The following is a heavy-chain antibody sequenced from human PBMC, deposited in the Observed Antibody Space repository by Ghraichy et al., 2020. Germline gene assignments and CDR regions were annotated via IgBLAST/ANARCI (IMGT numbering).Heavy chain of an antibody. D-gene: IGHD3-3*01. V-gene: IGHV3-48*02. Sequence: LSLTCAASGFTFSSYSMNWVRQAPGKGLEWVSYISSSSSTIYYADSVKGRFTISRDNAKNSLYLQMNSLRDEDTAVYYCARDGPITIFGVVRGYYYYGMDVWGQATTVTVSS. CDR3: ARDGPITIFGVVRGYYYYGMDV. J-gene: IGHJ6*02. CDR2: ISSSSSTI. CDR1: GFTFSSYS.